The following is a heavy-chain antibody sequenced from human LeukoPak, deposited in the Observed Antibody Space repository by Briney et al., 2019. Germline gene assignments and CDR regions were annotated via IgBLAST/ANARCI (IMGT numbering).Heavy chain of an antibody. V-gene: IGHV4-39*01. CDR2: IFYRGST. CDR1: GGSISNSTYY. Sequence: SDTLSLTCTVSGGSISNSTYYWGWVRQPPGKGLEWIGSIFYRGSTYYTPSLKSRVTISVDTSKNQFSLKLTSVNAADTAMYFCARNWVADSFDFWGQGTMVTVSS. D-gene: IGHD6-19*01. CDR3: ARNWVADSFDF. J-gene: IGHJ3*01.